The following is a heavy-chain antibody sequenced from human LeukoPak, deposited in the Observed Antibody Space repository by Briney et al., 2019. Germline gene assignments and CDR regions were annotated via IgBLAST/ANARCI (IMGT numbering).Heavy chain of an antibody. J-gene: IGHJ4*02. CDR3: ATSGWYNPRH. D-gene: IGHD6-19*01. CDR2: ISYDGNNK. CDR1: GFTFSSYA. Sequence: PGGTLRLSCAASGFTFSSYAMHWVRHAPGKGLEWVAVISYDGNNKYYADSVKGRFTISRDNSRNTLYLQMNSLRAEDTAVYYCATSGWYNPRHWGQGTLVTVSS. V-gene: IGHV3-30*04.